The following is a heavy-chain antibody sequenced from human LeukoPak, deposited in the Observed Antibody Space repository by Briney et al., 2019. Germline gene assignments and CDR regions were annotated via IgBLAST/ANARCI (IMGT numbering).Heavy chain of an antibody. CDR3: AKSTSFYLDS. V-gene: IGHV3-23*01. Sequence: PGGSLRLSCAASGFMFSNYAMTWVRQAPGKGLESISVISGSGDATNYADSVKGRFTISRDNSKSMLYVQMNSLRAEDTAVYYCAKSTSFYLDSWGQGALVTVSS. CDR2: ISGSGDAT. J-gene: IGHJ4*02. CDR1: GFMFSNYA.